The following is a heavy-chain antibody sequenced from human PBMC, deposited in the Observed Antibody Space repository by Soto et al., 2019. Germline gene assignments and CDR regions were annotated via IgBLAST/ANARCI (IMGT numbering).Heavy chain of an antibody. J-gene: IGHJ4*02. CDR2: IYYSGGT. Sequence: SETLSLTCTVSGGSISSGDYYWSWIRQPPGKGLEWIGYIYYSGGTYYSPSLKSRVTMSVDTSKNQFSLKLSSVTAADTAVYYCARPSGSYLYYFDYWGQGTLVTVSS. CDR3: ARPSGSYLYYFDY. D-gene: IGHD1-26*01. CDR1: GGSISSGDYY. V-gene: IGHV4-30-4*01.